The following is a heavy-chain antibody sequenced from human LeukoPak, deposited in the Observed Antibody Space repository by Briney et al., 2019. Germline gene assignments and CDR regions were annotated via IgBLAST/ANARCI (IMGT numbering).Heavy chain of an antibody. Sequence: GGSLRLSCAASGFTFSSYSMNWVRQAPGKGLEWVSSISSSSSYIYYADSVKGRFTISRDNAKNSLYLQMNSLRAEDMAVYYCARGLVGATAPHHWGQGTLVTVSS. V-gene: IGHV3-21*01. CDR1: GFTFSSYS. J-gene: IGHJ4*02. CDR3: ARGLVGATAPHH. CDR2: ISSSSSYI. D-gene: IGHD1-26*01.